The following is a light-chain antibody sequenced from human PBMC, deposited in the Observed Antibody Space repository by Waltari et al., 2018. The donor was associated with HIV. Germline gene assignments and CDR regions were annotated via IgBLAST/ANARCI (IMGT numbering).Light chain of an antibody. CDR1: SSNIGSNI. V-gene: IGLV1-44*01. CDR2: SNK. CDR3: AAWDDSLNAWV. J-gene: IGLJ3*02. Sequence: QSVLTQPPSASGTPGQRVSISCSGSSSNIGSNIVNWYQQLPGTAPKLLIYSNKQRPSGVPDRSSGSKSGTSASLAISGLQSEDEADYYCAAWDDSLNAWVFGGGTKLTVL.